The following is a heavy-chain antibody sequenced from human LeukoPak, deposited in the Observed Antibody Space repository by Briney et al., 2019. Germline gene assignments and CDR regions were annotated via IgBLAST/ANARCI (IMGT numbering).Heavy chain of an antibody. D-gene: IGHD3-3*01. CDR2: INHSGST. CDR1: GGSFSGYY. J-gene: IGHJ4*02. CDR3: ARGHYDFWSGYYPLDY. V-gene: IGHV4-34*01. Sequence: PSETLSLTCAVYGGSFSGYYWSWLRQPPGKGGEWIGEINHSGSTNYNPSLKSRVTISADTSKNQFSLKLSSVTAADTAVYYCARGHYDFWSGYYPLDYWGQGTLVTVSS.